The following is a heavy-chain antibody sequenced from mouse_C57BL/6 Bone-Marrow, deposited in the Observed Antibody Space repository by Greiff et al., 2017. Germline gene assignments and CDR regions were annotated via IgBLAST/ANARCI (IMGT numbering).Heavy chain of an antibody. Sequence: EVKLVESEGGLVQPGSSMKLSCTASGFTFSDYYMAWVRQVPEKGLEWVANINYDGSSTDYLDSLKSRFIISRDNAKNILYLQMSSLKSEDTATYYCARIGYGSSYGYFDVWGTGTTVTVSS. CDR2: INYDGSST. D-gene: IGHD1-1*01. J-gene: IGHJ1*03. V-gene: IGHV5-16*01. CDR3: ARIGYGSSYGYFDV. CDR1: GFTFSDYY.